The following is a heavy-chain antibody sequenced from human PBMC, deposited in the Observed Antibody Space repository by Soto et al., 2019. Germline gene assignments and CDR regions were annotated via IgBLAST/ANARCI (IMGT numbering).Heavy chain of an antibody. CDR3: ARDLGYALPDY. CDR2: INAGNGNT. V-gene: IGHV1-3*01. J-gene: IGHJ4*02. D-gene: IGHD2-15*01. CDR1: GYAYTSYG. Sequence: ASVKVSCKASGYAYTSYGISWVRQAPGQGLEGMGWINAGNGNTKYSQKFQGRVTITRDTSASTAYMELSSLRSEDTAVYYCARDLGYALPDYWGQGTLVTVSS.